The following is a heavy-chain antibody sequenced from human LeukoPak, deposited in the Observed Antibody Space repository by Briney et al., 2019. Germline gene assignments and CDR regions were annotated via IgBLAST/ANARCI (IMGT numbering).Heavy chain of an antibody. D-gene: IGHD3/OR15-3a*01. CDR2: IGDSGVPT. CDR1: GFTFDDYG. J-gene: IGHJ4*02. Sequence: GGSLRLSCAASGFTFDDYGMSWVRQAPGKGLEWVSSIGDSGVPTYYADSVKGRFTISRDNSQNTLYLQMNSLRADDTAVYYCAKVATWTYFDSWGQGTLVTVSS. CDR3: AKVATWTYFDS. V-gene: IGHV3-23*01.